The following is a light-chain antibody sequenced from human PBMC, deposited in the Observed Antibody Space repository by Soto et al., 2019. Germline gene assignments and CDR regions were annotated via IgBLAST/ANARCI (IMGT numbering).Light chain of an antibody. J-gene: IGLJ3*02. CDR3: SSYTSSSIWV. CDR2: EVS. V-gene: IGLV2-14*01. CDR1: SSDVGIYKY. Sequence: QSALTQPASVSGTPGQSITISCTGTSSDVGIYKYVSWYQQHPGKAPKLMIYEVSNRPSGVSNRFSGSKSDNTASLTISGLQAEDEADYYCSSYTSSSIWVFGGGTKLTVL.